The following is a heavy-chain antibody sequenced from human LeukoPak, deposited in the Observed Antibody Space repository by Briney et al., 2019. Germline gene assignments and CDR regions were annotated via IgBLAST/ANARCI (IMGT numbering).Heavy chain of an antibody. V-gene: IGHV3-30-3*01. CDR2: ISYDGSNK. D-gene: IGHD2-2*01. Sequence: PGGSLRLSCAASGLTFSSYAMHWVRQAPGKGLEWVAVISYDGSNKYYADSVKGRFTISRDNSKNTLYLQMNSLRAEDTAVYYCAREHAPSIYYYYGMDVWGQGTTVTVSS. CDR1: GLTFSSYA. J-gene: IGHJ6*02. CDR3: AREHAPSIYYYYGMDV.